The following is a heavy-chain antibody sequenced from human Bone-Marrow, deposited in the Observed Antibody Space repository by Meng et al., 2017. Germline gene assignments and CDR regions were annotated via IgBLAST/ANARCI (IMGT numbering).Heavy chain of an antibody. CDR1: GYTFTSYY. CDR3: ARDRGGVYVLYYYYGMDV. D-gene: IGHD3-16*01. Sequence: ASVMLSCKASGYTFTSYYMHWVRQAPGQGLEWMGIINPSGGSTSYAQKFQGRVTMTRDTSTSTVYVELSSLGSEDTAVYYCARDRGGVYVLYYYYGMDVWGQGTTVTVSS. V-gene: IGHV1-46*01. CDR2: INPSGGST. J-gene: IGHJ6*02.